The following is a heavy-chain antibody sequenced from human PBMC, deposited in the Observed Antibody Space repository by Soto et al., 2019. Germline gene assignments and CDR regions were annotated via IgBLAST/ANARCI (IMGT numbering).Heavy chain of an antibody. CDR2: ISGSGGST. D-gene: IGHD1-26*01. V-gene: IGHV3-23*01. CDR1: GFTFSSYA. CDR3: AKDRVGATKGAHYFDY. J-gene: IGHJ4*02. Sequence: GGSLRLSCAASGFTFSSYAMSWVRQAPGKGLEWVSAISGSGGSTYYADSVKGRFTISRDNSKNTLYLQMNSLRAEDTAVYYCAKDRVGATKGAHYFDYWGQGTLVTVSS.